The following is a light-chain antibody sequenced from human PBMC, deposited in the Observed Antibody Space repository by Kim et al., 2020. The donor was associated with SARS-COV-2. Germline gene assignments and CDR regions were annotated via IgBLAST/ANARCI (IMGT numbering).Light chain of an antibody. CDR2: GKN. CDR3: NSRDSSGNHLV. CDR1: SLSSYY. J-gene: IGLJ2*01. Sequence: ALGRTVSITCQGASLSSYYASWYQQKPGQAPVLVIYGKNNRPSGIPDRFSGSSSGNTASLTITGAQAEDEADYYCNSRDSSGNHLVFGGGTQLTVL. V-gene: IGLV3-19*01.